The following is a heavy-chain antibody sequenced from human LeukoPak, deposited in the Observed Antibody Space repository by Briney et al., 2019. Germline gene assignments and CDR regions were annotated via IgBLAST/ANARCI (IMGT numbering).Heavy chain of an antibody. CDR2: IILILDIA. J-gene: IGHJ4*02. V-gene: IGHV1-69*04. CDR3: AREPEGLTTESH. D-gene: IGHD1-14*01. CDR1: GGTFNNYI. Sequence: SVKVSCKTSGGTFNNYIISWVRQAPGQGLEWVGTIILILDIANYAQKFQGRVAITADTSTSTACMELSDLGSEDTAVYFCAREPEGLTTESHWGQGTLVTVSS.